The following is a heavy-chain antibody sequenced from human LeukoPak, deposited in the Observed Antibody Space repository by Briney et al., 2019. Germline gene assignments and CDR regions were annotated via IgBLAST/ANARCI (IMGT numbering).Heavy chain of an antibody. D-gene: IGHD2-2*01. CDR2: ISAYNGNT. CDR1: GYTFTSYG. CDR3: ARTPPGRVPAAMNAFDI. V-gene: IGHV1-18*01. J-gene: IGHJ3*02. Sequence: GASVKVSCKASGYTFTSYGISWVRQAPGQGLEWMGWISAYNGNTNYAQKLQGRVTMTTDTSTSTAYMELSSLRSEDTAVYYCARTPPGRVPAAMNAFDIWGQGTMVTVSS.